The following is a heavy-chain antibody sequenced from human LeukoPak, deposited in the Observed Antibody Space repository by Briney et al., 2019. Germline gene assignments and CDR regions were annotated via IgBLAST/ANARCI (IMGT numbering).Heavy chain of an antibody. V-gene: IGHV3-74*01. CDR1: GGTFSSYW. CDR2: ISNDGTST. J-gene: IGHJ3*02. D-gene: IGHD3-9*01. CDR3: GRALTGTRNGPDI. Sequence: GGSLRLTCTASGGTFSSYWMHWVRQAPGKGLVWVARISNDGTSTNSAASVNGRFTVSRANAKNMLYLQINRLRAEATASYYWGRALTGTRNGPDIWGQGTMVTVS.